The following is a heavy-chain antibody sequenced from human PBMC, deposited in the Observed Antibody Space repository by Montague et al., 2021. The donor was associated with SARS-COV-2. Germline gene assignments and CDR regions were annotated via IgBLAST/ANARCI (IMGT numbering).Heavy chain of an antibody. D-gene: IGHD3-10*01. CDR2: IHHGGST. CDR3: AGLGDGVVPSPILGVGPYYSYYYMDV. CDR1: GFTFSSYE. V-gene: IGHV4-34*08. Sequence: LRLSCAASGFTFSSYEMNWVRQPPGKGLEWIGEIHHGGSTNYNPSLKSRVTISADTSKNQFSLKLTSVDAADTAVYYCAGLGDGVVPSPILGVGPYYSYYYMDVWGKGTTVTVSS. J-gene: IGHJ6*03.